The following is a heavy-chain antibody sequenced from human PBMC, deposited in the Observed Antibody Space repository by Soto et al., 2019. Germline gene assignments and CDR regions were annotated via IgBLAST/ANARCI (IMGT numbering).Heavy chain of an antibody. Sequence: GGSLRLSCAASAFTFSNYAMHWVRQAPGKGLEWVALTSYDGNNEYYTDSVKVRFTISRYNSKNTLFLQMNSPRPEDTAVYYCAKDKGVFNWATSYFDYWGQGALVTVSS. V-gene: IGHV3-30*18. D-gene: IGHD1-1*01. CDR2: TSYDGNNE. CDR1: AFTFSNYA. CDR3: AKDKGVFNWATSYFDY. J-gene: IGHJ4*02.